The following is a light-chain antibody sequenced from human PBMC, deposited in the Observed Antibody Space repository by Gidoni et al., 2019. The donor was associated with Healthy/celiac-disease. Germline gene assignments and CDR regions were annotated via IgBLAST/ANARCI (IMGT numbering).Light chain of an antibody. CDR3: QQRSNWPPWT. CDR2: DAS. Sequence: EIVLTQSPGTLSLSPGERATFSCRASQSVSNYLAWYQQKPGQAPRLLIYDASNRATGIPVRFSGSGSGTDFTLTISSLEAEDFAVYYCQQRSNWPPWTFGQGTKVEIK. J-gene: IGKJ1*01. CDR1: QSVSNY. V-gene: IGKV3-11*01.